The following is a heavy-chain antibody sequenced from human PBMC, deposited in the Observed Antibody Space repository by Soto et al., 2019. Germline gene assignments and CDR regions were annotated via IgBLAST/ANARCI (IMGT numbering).Heavy chain of an antibody. J-gene: IGHJ4*02. V-gene: IGHV3-15*01. CDR1: GFTFSHVW. CDR3: APDEQMSIYSDFADYFEY. Sequence: EVQLVESGGGLVEPGGSLRLSCAASGFTFSHVWMTWVRQAPGKGLEWVARIKRKSDGETTDYAAAVKGRFTISRDDTENTLSLHNNSLTAVDTAVYYWAPDEQMSIYSDFADYFEYWGQGTLVTVSS. CDR2: IKRKSDGETT. D-gene: IGHD3-3*02.